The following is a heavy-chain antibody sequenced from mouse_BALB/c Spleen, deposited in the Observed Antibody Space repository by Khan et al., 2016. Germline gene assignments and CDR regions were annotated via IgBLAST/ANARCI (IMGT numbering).Heavy chain of an antibody. V-gene: IGHV3-2*02. CDR2: IRYSGST. CDR1: GYSITSDYA. J-gene: IGHJ1*01. CDR3: TSSPTASRDFDD. Sequence: EVQLVESGPGLVKPSQSLSLTCTVTGYSITSDYAWNWIRQFPGNKLEWMGYIRYSGSTTYNPSLKSRISITRDTSKNQFFLQLYSVTTEDTATYYSTSSPTASRDFDDWGAGTTVTVSS. D-gene: IGHD1-2*01.